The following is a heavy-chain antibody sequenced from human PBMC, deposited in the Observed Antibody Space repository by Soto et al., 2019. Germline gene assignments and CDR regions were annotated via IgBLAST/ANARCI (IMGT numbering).Heavy chain of an antibody. Sequence: EVQLLESGGGFVQPGGSLRLSCAASGFTFGSYGMSWVRQAPGKGLEWVSAISGSGGSTYYADSVKGRFTISRDNSKNTLYLQMNSLRAEDTAVFYCAKDNFYCSGGSCPFDYWGPGTLVTVSS. CDR3: AKDNFYCSGGSCPFDY. V-gene: IGHV3-23*01. D-gene: IGHD2-15*01. CDR1: GFTFGSYG. J-gene: IGHJ4*02. CDR2: ISGSGGST.